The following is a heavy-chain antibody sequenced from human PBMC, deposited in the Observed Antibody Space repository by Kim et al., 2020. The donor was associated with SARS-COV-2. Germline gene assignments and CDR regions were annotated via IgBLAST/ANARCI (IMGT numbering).Heavy chain of an antibody. Sequence: SETLSLTCAVYGGSISGLYWGWIRQPPGKGLEWIGEISHSGSTNYNPSLKSRVTISPDTSKNHFSLKLTSVTAADTAVYYCAHRSGISRFYY. V-gene: IGHV4-34*01. D-gene: IGHD3-3*01. J-gene: IGHJ6*01. CDR2: ISHSGST. CDR1: GGSISGLY. CDR3: AHRSGISRFYY.